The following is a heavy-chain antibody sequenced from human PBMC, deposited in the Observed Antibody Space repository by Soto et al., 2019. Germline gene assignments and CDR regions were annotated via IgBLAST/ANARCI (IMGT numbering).Heavy chain of an antibody. V-gene: IGHV3-30*18. CDR3: AKITLVVVAATDAFDI. J-gene: IGHJ3*02. CDR1: GFTFSSYG. D-gene: IGHD2-15*01. CDR2: ISYDGSNK. Sequence: QVQLVESGGGVVQPGRSLRLSCAASGFTFSSYGMHWVRQAPGKGLEWVAAISYDGSNKYYADSVKGRFTISRDNSKNTLYLQKNRLRAEDTAVYYCAKITLVVVAATDAFDIWGQGTMVTVSS.